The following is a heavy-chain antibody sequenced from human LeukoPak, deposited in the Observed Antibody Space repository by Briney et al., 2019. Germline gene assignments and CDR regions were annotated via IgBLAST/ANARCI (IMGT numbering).Heavy chain of an antibody. CDR1: GFTFSSYW. V-gene: IGHV3-74*01. J-gene: IGHJ5*02. D-gene: IGHD3-10*01. CDR2: INSDGSST. CDR3: ARDGNTYYYGSGITNWFDP. Sequence: GGSLRLSCAGSGFTFSSYWMHWVRQVPGKGLVWVSRINSDGSSTSYADSVKGRFTISRDNAKNSLYLQMNSLRAEDTAVYYCARDGNTYYYGSGITNWFDPWGQGTLVTVSS.